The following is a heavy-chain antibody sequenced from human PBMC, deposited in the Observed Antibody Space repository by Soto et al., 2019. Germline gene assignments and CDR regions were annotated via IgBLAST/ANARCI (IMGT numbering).Heavy chain of an antibody. J-gene: IGHJ5*02. Sequence: GGSLRLSCAASGFTFSSYAMTWVRQAPGKGLEWVSVIWSDGSTRYYADSVKGRFTVSRDNSKNTVHLQMNSLRAEDTAVYYCSRDQTGSSPYNWFDPWGQAPLVTVS. V-gene: IGHV3-33*08. CDR3: SRDQTGSSPYNWFDP. CDR1: GFTFSSYA. D-gene: IGHD1-26*01. CDR2: IWSDGSTR.